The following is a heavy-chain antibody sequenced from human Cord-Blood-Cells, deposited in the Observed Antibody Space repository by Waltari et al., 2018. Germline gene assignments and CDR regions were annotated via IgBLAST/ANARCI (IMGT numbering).Heavy chain of an antibody. V-gene: IGHV1-69*01. J-gene: IGHJ3*02. CDR1: GGTFSSYA. Sequence: QVQLVQSGAEVKKPGSSVKVSCKASGGTFSSYAISWVRQAPGQRLEWMGGIIPFFWTANYAQEFQGRVTITADQTTSTAYMELSSLRSEDTAVYYCARGSGGSYADAFDIWGQGTMVTVSS. CDR3: ARGSGGSYADAFDI. D-gene: IGHD1-26*01. CDR2: IIPFFWTA.